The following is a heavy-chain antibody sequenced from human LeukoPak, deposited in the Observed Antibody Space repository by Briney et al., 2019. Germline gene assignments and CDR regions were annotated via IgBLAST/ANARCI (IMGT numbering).Heavy chain of an antibody. Sequence: SETLSLTCAVSGGSITTTNWWSWVRQPPGKGLEWIGKVHLSGATNYNPSLESRVSMSIDKSKNHLSLEVTSVTAADTAIYYCTRESGAFSPFGFWGQGTLLTVSS. V-gene: IGHV4-4*02. CDR1: GGSITTTNW. CDR2: VHLSGAT. CDR3: TRESGAFSPFGF. J-gene: IGHJ4*02. D-gene: IGHD1-26*01.